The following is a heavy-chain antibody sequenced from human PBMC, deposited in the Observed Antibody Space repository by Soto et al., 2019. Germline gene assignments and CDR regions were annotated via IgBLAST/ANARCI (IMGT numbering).Heavy chain of an antibody. J-gene: IGHJ3*02. Sequence: ASVKVSCKASGGSFSSYTISWVRQAPGQGLEWMGRIIPIRGIANYAQKFQGRVTITADKSTSTAYMELSSLRSEDTAVYYCAREGLCGYDSFNRPSAFDIWGQGTMVTVSS. CDR1: GGSFSSYT. CDR3: AREGLCGYDSFNRPSAFDI. D-gene: IGHD5-12*01. V-gene: IGHV1-69*04. CDR2: IIPIRGIA.